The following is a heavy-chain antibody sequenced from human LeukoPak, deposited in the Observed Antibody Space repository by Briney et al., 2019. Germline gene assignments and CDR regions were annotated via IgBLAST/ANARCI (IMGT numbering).Heavy chain of an antibody. CDR2: INPSGGST. D-gene: IGHD2-15*01. Sequence: ASVKVSCKASGGTFSSYAISWVRQAPGQGLEWMGIINPSGGSTSYTQKFQGRVTMTRDTSTSTVYMELSSLRSEDTAVYYCASSAGSGGFVTAFDIWGQGTMVTVSS. CDR3: ASSAGSGGFVTAFDI. J-gene: IGHJ3*02. CDR1: GGTFSSYA. V-gene: IGHV1-46*01.